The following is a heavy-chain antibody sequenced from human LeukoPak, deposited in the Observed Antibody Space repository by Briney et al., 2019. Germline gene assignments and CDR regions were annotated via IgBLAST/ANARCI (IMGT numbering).Heavy chain of an antibody. D-gene: IGHD3-22*01. J-gene: IGHJ3*02. Sequence: GSLRLSCTASGFTLSSYAMSWVRQAPGKGLEWIGSIYYSGSTYYNPSLKSRVTISVDTSKNQFSLKLSSVTAADTAVYYCARSGDDDSSGYYLQGAFDIWGQGTMVTVSS. CDR1: GFTLSSYA. CDR3: ARSGDDDSSGYYLQGAFDI. V-gene: IGHV4-39*01. CDR2: IYYSGST.